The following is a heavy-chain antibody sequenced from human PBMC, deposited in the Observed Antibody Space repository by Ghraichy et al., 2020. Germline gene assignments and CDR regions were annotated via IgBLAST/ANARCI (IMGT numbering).Heavy chain of an antibody. J-gene: IGHJ4*02. CDR1: GGSISSSSYY. CDR3: ATWRVAGVPFDY. V-gene: IGHV4-39*01. CDR2: IYYSGRT. Sequence: ESLNISCTVSGGSISSSSYYWGWIRQPPGKGLEWIGSIYYSGRTYYNLSLKSRVTISVDTSKNQFSLKLSSVTAADTAVYYCATWRVAGVPFDYWGQGTLVTVSS. D-gene: IGHD6-19*01.